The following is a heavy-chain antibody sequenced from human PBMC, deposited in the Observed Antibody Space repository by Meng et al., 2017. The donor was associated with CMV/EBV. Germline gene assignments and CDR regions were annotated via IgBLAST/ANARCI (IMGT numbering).Heavy chain of an antibody. D-gene: IGHD3-16*01. V-gene: IGHV1-46*01. CDR2: INPSGGST. CDR3: ARDSGGGVLWY. J-gene: IGHJ4*02. Sequence: ASVKVSCKASGLAFSDYYMHWVRQAPGQGLEWMGIINPSGGSTRYAQKFQGRVTMTRDTSTSTAYMELSSLRSEDTAVYYCARDSGGGVLWYWGQGTLVIVSS. CDR1: GLAFSDYY.